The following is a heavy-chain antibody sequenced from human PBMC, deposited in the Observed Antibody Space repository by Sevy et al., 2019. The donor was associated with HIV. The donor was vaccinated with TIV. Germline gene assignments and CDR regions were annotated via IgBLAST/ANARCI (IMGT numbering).Heavy chain of an antibody. D-gene: IGHD2-2*02. CDR2: INPNSDVT. V-gene: IGHV1-2*02. Sequence: ASVKVSCETSGYRFTDYYIHWVRQAPGQGLEWMGWINPNSDVTKSAKKFQDRVIMTKDTSISTVYMELRGLTFDDSAVYYCARDQEFCSTTTCYXXLDHWGHGSLVTVSS. CDR3: ARDQEFCSTTTCYXXLDH. J-gene: IGHJ4*01. CDR1: GYRFTDYY.